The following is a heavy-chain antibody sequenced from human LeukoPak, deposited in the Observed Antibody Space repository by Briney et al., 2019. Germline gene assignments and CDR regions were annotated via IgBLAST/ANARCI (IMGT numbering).Heavy chain of an antibody. D-gene: IGHD3-3*01. CDR3: AIRGFLEWLPGYYFDY. CDR2: FDPEDGET. J-gene: IGHJ4*02. CDR1: GYTLTELS. V-gene: IGHV1-24*01. Sequence: ASVKVSCKVSGYTLTELSMHWVRQAPGKGLEWMGGFDPEDGETIYAQKFQGRVTMTEDTSTDTAYMELSSLRSEDTAMYYCAIRGFLEWLPGYYFDYWGQGTLVTVSS.